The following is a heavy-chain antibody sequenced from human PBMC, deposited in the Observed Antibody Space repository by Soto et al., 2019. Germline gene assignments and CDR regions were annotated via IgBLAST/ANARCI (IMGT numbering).Heavy chain of an antibody. Sequence: QVQLVESGGGVVQPGTSLRLCCAASGFTFNNYGMHWVRQAPGTGLEWGAAISNDGSDKYYADSVKGRLTISRDNSKNTLYLQMDSLRAEDTAVYYCAKDQGIAASHGIDWGQGTMVTVSS. CDR1: GFTFNNYG. CDR3: AKDQGIAASHGID. V-gene: IGHV3-30*18. J-gene: IGHJ3*01. CDR2: ISNDGSDK. D-gene: IGHD6-13*01.